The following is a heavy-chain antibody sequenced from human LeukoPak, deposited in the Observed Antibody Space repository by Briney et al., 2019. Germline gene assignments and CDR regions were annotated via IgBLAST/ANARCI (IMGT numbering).Heavy chain of an antibody. CDR1: GFTFTNYR. CDR3: ARGRDLSTVVPYYFDY. Sequence: GGSLRLSCAASGFTFTNYRMTWVRQAPGKGLEWVSSISSTSGYIFYADSVQGRFTISRDNAKSSLYLQMNSLRAEDTALYYCARGRDLSTVVPYYFDYWGQGTLVTVSS. CDR2: ISSTSGYI. D-gene: IGHD4-23*01. J-gene: IGHJ4*02. V-gene: IGHV3-21*04.